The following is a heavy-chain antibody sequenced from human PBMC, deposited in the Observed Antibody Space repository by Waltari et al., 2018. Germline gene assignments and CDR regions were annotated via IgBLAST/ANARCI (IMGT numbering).Heavy chain of an antibody. J-gene: IGHJ4*02. CDR1: GYTFTGYN. Sequence: QVQLVQSGAEVKKPGASVKVSCKASGYTFTGYNMHWVRRAPGQGLEWMGWINPNSGGTNYAQKFQGRVTMTRDTSISTAYMELSRLRSDDTAVYYCARDFGPYSSGCFDYWGQGTLVTVSS. CDR2: INPNSGGT. D-gene: IGHD6-19*01. V-gene: IGHV1-2*02. CDR3: ARDFGPYSSGCFDY.